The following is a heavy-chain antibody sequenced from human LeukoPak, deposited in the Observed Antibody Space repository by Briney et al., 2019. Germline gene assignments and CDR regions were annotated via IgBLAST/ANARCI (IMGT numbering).Heavy chain of an antibody. D-gene: IGHD6-6*01. J-gene: IGHJ4*02. CDR3: AREGGRGSSSSDYFDS. CDR2: TNWNGAST. CDR1: GFKFDDYG. V-gene: IGHV3-20*04. Sequence: GSLRLSCAASGFKFDDYGVSWVRQAPGKGLEWVSGTNWNGASTGYTDSVKGRFIISRDNAKNSLYLQMNSLRADDTAFYYCAREGGRGSSSSDYFDSWGQGTLVTVSS.